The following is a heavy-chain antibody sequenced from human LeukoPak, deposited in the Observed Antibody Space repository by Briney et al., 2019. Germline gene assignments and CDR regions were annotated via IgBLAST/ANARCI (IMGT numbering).Heavy chain of an antibody. CDR2: IYSSGGT. V-gene: IGHV3-66*01. CDR1: GFTVSSTY. J-gene: IGHJ4*02. Sequence: GESLRLSCAASGFTVSSTYISWVRQAPGKGLEWVSVIYSSGGTYYADSVKGRFTISRDTSKNTVYLQMNNLRAVDTAVYYCTTAAWDYWGQGTLVIVSS. CDR3: TTAAWDY. D-gene: IGHD6-25*01.